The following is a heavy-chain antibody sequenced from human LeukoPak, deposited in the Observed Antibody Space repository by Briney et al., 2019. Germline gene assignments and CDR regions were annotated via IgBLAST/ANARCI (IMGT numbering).Heavy chain of an antibody. J-gene: IGHJ4*02. Sequence: PGGSLRLSCAASVFTFSSYAMSWVRQAPGKGLQCVSAISASCGSTYYAHSLKGRFTISRDNSKNTLYLQMNSLRAEDTAVYYCAKPPRVSRIDYWGQGTLVTVSS. CDR1: VFTFSSYA. CDR3: AKPPRVSRIDY. D-gene: IGHD2-2*01. V-gene: IGHV3-23*01. CDR2: ISASCGST.